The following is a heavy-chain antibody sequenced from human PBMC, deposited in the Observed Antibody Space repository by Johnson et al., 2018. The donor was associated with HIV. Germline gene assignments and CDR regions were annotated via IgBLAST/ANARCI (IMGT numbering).Heavy chain of an antibody. Sequence: VQLVESGGGLVQPGGSLRLSCVASGFTFSSHWMSWVRQAPGKGLEWVSGINWNGGNTGSAVSVKGRFTISRDNAKNSLYLQMNSLTTEDTAVYYCANLGDYGGNNGFDIWGQGTMVTVSS. CDR3: ANLGDYGGNNGFDI. J-gene: IGHJ3*02. V-gene: IGHV3-20*04. CDR1: GFTFSSHW. CDR2: INWNGGNT. D-gene: IGHD4-23*01.